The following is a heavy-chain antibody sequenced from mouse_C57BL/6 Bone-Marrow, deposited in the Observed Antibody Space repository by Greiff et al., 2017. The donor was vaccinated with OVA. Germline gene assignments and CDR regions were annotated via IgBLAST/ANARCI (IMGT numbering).Heavy chain of an antibody. Sequence: VQLQQPGAELVKPGASVKVSCKASGYTFTSYWMHWVKQRPGQGLEWIGMIHPSASDTNYNQKSKGKATLTVDKSSSTAYMQLSILTSEDAAVYYCAIRRYFDVWGTGTTVTVSS. V-gene: IGHV1-74*01. J-gene: IGHJ1*03. CDR2: IHPSASDT. CDR3: AIRRYFDV. CDR1: GYTFTSYW.